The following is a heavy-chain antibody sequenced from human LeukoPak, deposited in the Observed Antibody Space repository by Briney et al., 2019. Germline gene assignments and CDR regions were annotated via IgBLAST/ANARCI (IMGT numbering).Heavy chain of an antibody. CDR3: ARDTGPSGTAFDY. D-gene: IGHD2-2*01. CDR1: GGSISSSSSY. Sequence: SETLSLTCTVSGGSISSSSSYWLWIRQPPGKGLEWMGTIYYSGNTYYNPSLKSRVTISVDTSKNQFSLKLTSVTAADTAVYYCARDTGPSGTAFDYWGQGTLVTVSS. J-gene: IGHJ4*02. CDR2: IYYSGNT. V-gene: IGHV4-39*07.